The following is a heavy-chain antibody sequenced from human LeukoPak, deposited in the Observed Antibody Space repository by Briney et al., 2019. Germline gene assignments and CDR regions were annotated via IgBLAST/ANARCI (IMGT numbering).Heavy chain of an antibody. CDR3: ARGRSDLDY. CDR1: GGSISSYY. J-gene: IGHJ4*02. D-gene: IGHD2-15*01. V-gene: IGHV4-59*01. Sequence: PSETLSLTCTVSGGSISSYYWSWIRQPPGKGLEWIGYIYYSGSTNYNPSLKSRVTISVDTSKNQFSLKLSSVTAADTAVYYCARGRSDLDYWGQGTLVTVSS. CDR2: IYYSGST.